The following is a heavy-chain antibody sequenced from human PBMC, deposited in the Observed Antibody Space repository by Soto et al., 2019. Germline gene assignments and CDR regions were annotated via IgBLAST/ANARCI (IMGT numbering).Heavy chain of an antibody. D-gene: IGHD2-2*01. CDR2: ILHSGSA. CDR1: GASISSTNW. CDR3: ARVLQGCSGTSCYLDI. Sequence: QVQLQESGPGLAKPSGTLSLTCAVSGASISSTNWWNWVRQAPGKGPEWIGEILHSGSANYNPSLKSRVTLSVDESRNQFSLRLTSVTAADTAVYYCARVLQGCSGTSCYLDIWGQGTMVTASA. J-gene: IGHJ3*02. V-gene: IGHV4-4*02.